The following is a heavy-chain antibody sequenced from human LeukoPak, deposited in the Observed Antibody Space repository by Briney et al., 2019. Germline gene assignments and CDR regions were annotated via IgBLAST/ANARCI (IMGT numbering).Heavy chain of an antibody. CDR1: EYTFTGYW. CDR2: IYPGDSDT. V-gene: IGHV5-51*01. J-gene: IGHJ4*02. CDR3: ARASSGAALDY. D-gene: IGHD6-19*01. Sequence: GESLKISCKSSEYTFTGYWIAWVRQMPGKGLEWMGIIYPGDSDTRYSPSFQGQVTISADKSISTAYLQWSSLKASDTAMYYCARASSGAALDYWGQGTLVTVSS.